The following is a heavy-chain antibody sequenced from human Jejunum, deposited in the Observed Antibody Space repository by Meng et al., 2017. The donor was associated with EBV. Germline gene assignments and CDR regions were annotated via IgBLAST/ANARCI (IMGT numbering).Heavy chain of an antibody. J-gene: IGHJ4*02. Sequence: GQRQDAGPGLVKPSEPLSLTCTVSGGSVSSGGYYWSWIRQPPGKGLEWIGYIYNSESTNYKSSLKSRVTISADTSKNQFSLRLSSVTAADTAVYYCARDQNGSYFAYWGQGTLVTVSS. CDR2: IYNSEST. D-gene: IGHD1-26*01. CDR3: ARDQNGSYFAY. CDR1: GGSVSSGGYY. V-gene: IGHV4-61*08.